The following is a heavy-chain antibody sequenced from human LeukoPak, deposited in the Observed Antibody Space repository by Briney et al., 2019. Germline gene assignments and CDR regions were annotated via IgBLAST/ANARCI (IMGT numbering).Heavy chain of an antibody. Sequence: PGGSLRLSCAASGFTFSSYEMNWVRQAPGKGLEWVSYISSSGSTIYYADSAKGRFTISRDNAKNSLYLQMNSLRAEDTAVYYCARANVVRGVIIRSNYYMDVWGKGTTVTVSS. D-gene: IGHD3-10*01. J-gene: IGHJ6*03. V-gene: IGHV3-48*03. CDR3: ARANVVRGVIIRSNYYMDV. CDR1: GFTFSSYE. CDR2: ISSSGSTI.